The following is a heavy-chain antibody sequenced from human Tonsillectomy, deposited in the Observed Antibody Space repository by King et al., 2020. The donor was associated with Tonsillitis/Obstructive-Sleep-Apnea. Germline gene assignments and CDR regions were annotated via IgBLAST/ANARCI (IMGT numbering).Heavy chain of an antibody. V-gene: IGHV4-34*01. Sequence: VQLQQWGAGLLKPSETLSLTCAVYGGSFSGYYWSWIRQPPGRGLEWIGEISHSGSTNYNPSLKSRVTITVETSKNQFSLKMYSVTAADTAVYYCARGDYYDSSGYSEFDYWGQGTLVTVSS. D-gene: IGHD3-22*01. CDR3: ARGDYYDSSGYSEFDY. J-gene: IGHJ4*02. CDR2: ISHSGST. CDR1: GGSFSGYY.